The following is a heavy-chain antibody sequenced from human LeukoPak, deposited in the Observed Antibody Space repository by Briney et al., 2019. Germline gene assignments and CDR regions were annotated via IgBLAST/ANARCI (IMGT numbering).Heavy chain of an antibody. CDR3: ARDRGTSHGYFDY. CDR2: ISYDGSNK. V-gene: IGHV3-30-3*01. Sequence: PGGSLRLSCAASGFTFSSYAMHWVRQAPGKGLEWVAVISYDGSNKYYADSVKGRFTISRDNSKNTLYLQMNSLRAEDTAVYYCARDRGTSHGYFDYWGQGTLVTVSS. CDR1: GFTFSSYA. J-gene: IGHJ4*02. D-gene: IGHD1-14*01.